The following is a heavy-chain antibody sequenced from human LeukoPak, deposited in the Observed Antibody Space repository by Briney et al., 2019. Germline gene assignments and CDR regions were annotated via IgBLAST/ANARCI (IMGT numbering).Heavy chain of an antibody. CDR3: AKGYDSSGFYLDY. V-gene: IGHV3-30*02. CDR1: GFTFSDYA. D-gene: IGHD3-22*01. Sequence: GGSLRLSCAASGFTFSDYAMHWVRQAPGKGLEWVAYMRSDGSTKYYADSVKGRFTISRDNSKNTLYVQMNSLRAEDTAVYYCAKGYDSSGFYLDYWGQGTLVTVSS. CDR2: MRSDGSTK. J-gene: IGHJ4*02.